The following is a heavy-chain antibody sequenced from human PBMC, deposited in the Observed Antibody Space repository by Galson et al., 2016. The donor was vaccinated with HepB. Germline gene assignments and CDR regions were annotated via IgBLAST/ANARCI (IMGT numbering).Heavy chain of an antibody. D-gene: IGHD3/OR15-3a*01. J-gene: IGHJ4*02. CDR1: GFTFSNCV. V-gene: IGHV3-23*01. CDR3: AKGGYYDFWTDYFIGN. CDR2: ISGTAIRT. Sequence: SLRLSCAASGFTFSNCVMSWVRQAPGKGLEWVSGISGTAIRTYNADSVKGRFTISRDNSKNTLYLQMNSLRAEDTALYYCAKGGYYDFWTDYFIGNRGQGTLVTVSS.